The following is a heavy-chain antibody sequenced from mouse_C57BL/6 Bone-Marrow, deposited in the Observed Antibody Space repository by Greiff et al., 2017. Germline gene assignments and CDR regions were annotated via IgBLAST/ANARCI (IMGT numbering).Heavy chain of an antibody. CDR2: IDPSDSYT. J-gene: IGHJ3*01. Sequence: VQLQQPGAELVKPGASVKLSCKASGYTFTSYWMQWVKQRPGQGLAWIGEIDPSDSYTNYNQKFKGKATLTVDTSSSTAYMQLSSLTSEDSRVYYCARGKLAWFAYWGQGTLVTVSA. CDR3: ARGKLAWFAY. CDR1: GYTFTSYW. V-gene: IGHV1-50*01.